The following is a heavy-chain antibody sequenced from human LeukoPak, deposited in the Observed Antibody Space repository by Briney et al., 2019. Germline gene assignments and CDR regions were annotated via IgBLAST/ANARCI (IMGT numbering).Heavy chain of an antibody. CDR1: GFTVSSNY. V-gene: IGHV3-66*01. J-gene: IGHJ2*01. Sequence: GGSLRLSCAASGFTVSSNYMSWVRQAPGKGLEWVSVIYSGGSTYYADSVKGRFTISRDNSKNTLYLQMNSLRAEDTAVYYCAREVVPAAMRGYWYFDLWGRGTLVTVSS. D-gene: IGHD2-2*01. CDR2: IYSGGST. CDR3: AREVVPAAMRGYWYFDL.